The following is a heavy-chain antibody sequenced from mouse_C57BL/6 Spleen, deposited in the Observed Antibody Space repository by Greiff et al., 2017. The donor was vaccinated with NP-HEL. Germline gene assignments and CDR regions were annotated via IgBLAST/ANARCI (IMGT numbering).Heavy chain of an antibody. CDR1: GYTFTSYW. CDR3: ARPDGSSDYYAMDY. CDR2: IYPGSGST. J-gene: IGHJ4*01. D-gene: IGHD1-1*01. V-gene: IGHV1-55*01. Sequence: QVQLKQPGAELVKPGASVKMSCKASGYTFTSYWITWVKQRPGQGLEWIGDIYPGSGSTNYNEKFKSKATLTVDTSSSTAYMQLSSLTSEDSAVYYCARPDGSSDYYAMDYWGQGTSVTVSS.